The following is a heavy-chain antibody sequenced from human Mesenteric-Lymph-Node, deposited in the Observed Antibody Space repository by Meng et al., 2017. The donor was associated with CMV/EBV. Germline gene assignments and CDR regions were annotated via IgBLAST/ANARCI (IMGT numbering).Heavy chain of an antibody. CDR2: ISWDGGST. Sequence: GESLKISCAASGFTFSSYAMSWVRQAPGKGLEWVSLISWDGGSTYYADSVKGRFTISRDNSKNSLYLQMNSLRAEDTAVYYCAREPNYYDSSGRLDYWGQGTLVTVSS. V-gene: IGHV3-43*02. CDR1: GFTFSSYA. D-gene: IGHD3-22*01. J-gene: IGHJ4*02. CDR3: AREPNYYDSSGRLDY.